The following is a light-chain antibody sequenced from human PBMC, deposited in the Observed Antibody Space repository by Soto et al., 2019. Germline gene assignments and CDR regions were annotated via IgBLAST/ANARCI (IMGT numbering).Light chain of an antibody. CDR1: SPNIGGQN. CDR3: AAWDESLNGQV. J-gene: IGLJ3*02. CDR2: SGH. Sequence: QSVLTQPPSVSGTPGQSVTISCSGSSPNIGGQNVSWYQQLPGTAPNLLIYSGHQRPSGVPDRFSASKSGSSASLAISGLQSEDEGDYYCAAWDESLNGQVFGGGTKLTVL. V-gene: IGLV1-44*01.